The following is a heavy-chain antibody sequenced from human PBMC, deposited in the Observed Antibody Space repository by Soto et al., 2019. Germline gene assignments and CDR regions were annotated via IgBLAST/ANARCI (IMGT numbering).Heavy chain of an antibody. Sequence: QVQLVQSGAEVKKPGSSVKVSCKASGGTFSSYTISWVRQAPGQGLEWMGRIIPILGIANYAQKFQGRVKITADKSTSTAYMELRSLRSGDTAVYYCARLRDSDGMDVWGQGATVTVSS. V-gene: IGHV1-69*02. CDR1: GGTFSSYT. J-gene: IGHJ6*02. D-gene: IGHD1-26*01. CDR3: ARLRDSDGMDV. CDR2: IIPILGIA.